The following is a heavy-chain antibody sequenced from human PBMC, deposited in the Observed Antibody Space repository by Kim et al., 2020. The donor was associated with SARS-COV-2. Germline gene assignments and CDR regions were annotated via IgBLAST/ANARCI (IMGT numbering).Heavy chain of an antibody. CDR2: IYPGDSDT. D-gene: IGHD6-19*01. Sequence: GESLKIFCKGSGYSFTSYWIGWVRQMPGKGLEWMGIIYPGDSDTRYSPSFQGQVTISADKSISTAYLQWSSLKASDTGMYYCAGQIVLGQWLINYFDYWGQGTLVTVSS. CDR1: GYSFTSYW. CDR3: AGQIVLGQWLINYFDY. V-gene: IGHV5-51*01. J-gene: IGHJ4*02.